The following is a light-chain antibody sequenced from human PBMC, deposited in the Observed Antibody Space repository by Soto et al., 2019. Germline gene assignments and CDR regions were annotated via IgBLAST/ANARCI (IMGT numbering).Light chain of an antibody. J-gene: IGKJ1*01. Sequence: EIQITQSPSTLSGSVGDRVTITCRASQTISTWLAWYQQKPGQAPKLLISAASNLESGVPSRFSGSGSGTEFTLTISGLQPDDFATYYCQQYNTYSWTFGQGTKVDIK. CDR2: AAS. V-gene: IGKV1-5*01. CDR1: QTISTW. CDR3: QQYNTYSWT.